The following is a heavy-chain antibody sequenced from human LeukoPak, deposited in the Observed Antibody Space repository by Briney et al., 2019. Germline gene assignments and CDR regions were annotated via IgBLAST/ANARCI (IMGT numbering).Heavy chain of an antibody. CDR3: ARGSLWLQLDY. V-gene: IGHV3-30-3*01. CDR2: ISYDGSNK. CDR1: GFTFSSYA. D-gene: IGHD5-24*01. Sequence: GGSLRLSCAASGFTFSSYAMHWVRQAPGKGLEWVAVISYDGSNKYYADSVKGRFTISRDNSKNTLYLQMNSLRAEDTAVYYCARGSLWLQLDYWGQGTLVTVSP. J-gene: IGHJ4*02.